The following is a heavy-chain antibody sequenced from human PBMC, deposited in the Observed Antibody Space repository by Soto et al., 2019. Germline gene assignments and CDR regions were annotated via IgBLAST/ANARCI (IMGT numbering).Heavy chain of an antibody. Sequence: EVQLVESGGGLVQPGGSLRLSCAASGFTFSSCWMSWVRQTPGKGLEWVANIKQDGSEKYYVDSVKGRFTISRDNAKNSLYLQMNSLRAEDTAVYYCARGDLHGSCYLYWGQGTLVTVSS. D-gene: IGHD2-2*01. J-gene: IGHJ4*02. CDR2: IKQDGSEK. CDR1: GFTFSSCW. V-gene: IGHV3-7*04. CDR3: ARGDLHGSCYLY.